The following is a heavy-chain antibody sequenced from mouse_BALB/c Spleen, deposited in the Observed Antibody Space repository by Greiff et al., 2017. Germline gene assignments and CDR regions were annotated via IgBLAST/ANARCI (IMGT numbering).Heavy chain of an antibody. CDR2: IRNKANGYTT. CDR3: AREYYRAWFAY. J-gene: IGHJ3*01. Sequence: EVKLVESGGGLVQPGGSLRLSCATSGFTFTDYYMSWVRQPPGKALEWLGFIRNKANGYTTEYSASVKGRFTISRDNSQSILYLQMNTLRAEDSATYYCAREYYRAWFAYWGQGTLVTVSA. CDR1: GFTFTDYY. V-gene: IGHV7-3*02. D-gene: IGHD2-14*01.